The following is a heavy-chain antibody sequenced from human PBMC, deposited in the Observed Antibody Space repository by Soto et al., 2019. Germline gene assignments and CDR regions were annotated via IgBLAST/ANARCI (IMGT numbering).Heavy chain of an antibody. Sequence: PSETLSITFTDCDSFGGGGSRSSYKWGWNRQHPGKGLEWIGYIYYSGSTYYNPSLKSRVTISVDTSKNQFSLKLSSVTAADTAVYYCARVQITIFGVVIAFDYWGQGTLVTVSS. CDR2: IYYSGST. J-gene: IGHJ4*02. D-gene: IGHD3-3*01. V-gene: IGHV4-31*03. CDR1: DSFGGGGSRSSYK. CDR3: ARVQITIFGVVIAFDY.